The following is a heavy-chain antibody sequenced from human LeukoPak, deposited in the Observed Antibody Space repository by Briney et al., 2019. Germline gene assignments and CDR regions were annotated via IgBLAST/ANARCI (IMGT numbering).Heavy chain of an antibody. CDR3: ARGPRTPIWFGELGPTSLIDY. J-gene: IGHJ4*02. Sequence: GASVKVSCKASGYNFTNYAMNWVRQAPGQGLEWMGWNNTNTGNPTYAQGFTGRFVFSLDTSVSTAYLQISSLKAEDTAVYYCARGPRTPIWFGELGPTSLIDYWGQGTLVTVSS. CDR2: NNTNTGNP. CDR1: GYNFTNYA. V-gene: IGHV7-4-1*02. D-gene: IGHD3-10*01.